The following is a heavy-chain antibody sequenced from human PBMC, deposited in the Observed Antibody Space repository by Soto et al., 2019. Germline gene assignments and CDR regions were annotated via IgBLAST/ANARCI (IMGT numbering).Heavy chain of an antibody. D-gene: IGHD4-4*01. J-gene: IGHJ5*02. CDR3: TGADSSNFLALNWFDP. Sequence: PGGSLRLSCTGPGFIFGDYAMSWIRQAPGKGLEWVGFIRSKDYGGTTEYAASVKGRFTISRDDSKRIAYLQMNSLKSEDTAMFYCTGADSSNFLALNWFDPWGQGTPVTVSS. CDR2: IRSKDYGGTT. V-gene: IGHV3-49*03. CDR1: GFIFGDYA.